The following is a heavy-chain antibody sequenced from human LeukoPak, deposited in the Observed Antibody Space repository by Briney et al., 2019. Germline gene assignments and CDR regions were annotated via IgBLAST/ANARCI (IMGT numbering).Heavy chain of an antibody. CDR1: GHTFTGYY. D-gene: IGHD6-13*01. J-gene: IGHJ6*02. V-gene: IGHV1-2*04. CDR2: INPNSGGT. Sequence: ASVKVSCKASGHTFTGYYMHWVRQAPGQGLEWMGWINPNSGGTNYAQKFQGWVTMTRDTSISTAYMELSRLRSDDTAVYYCARGAPSYSSSWSDNYYYYGMDVWGQGTTVTVSS. CDR3: ARGAPSYSSSWSDNYYYYGMDV.